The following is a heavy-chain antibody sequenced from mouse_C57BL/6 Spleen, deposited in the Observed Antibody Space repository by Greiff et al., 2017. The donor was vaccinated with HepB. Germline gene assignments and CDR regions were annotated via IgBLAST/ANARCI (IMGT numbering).Heavy chain of an antibody. Sequence: EVQLVESGGGLVKPGGSLKLSCAASGFTFSSYAMSWVRQTPEKRLEWVATISDGGSYTYYPDNVKGRFTISRDNAKNNLYLQMSHLKSEDTAMYYGARWGLRRGYYFDYWGQGTTLTVSS. CDR3: ARWGLRRGYYFDY. CDR2: ISDGGSYT. V-gene: IGHV5-4*01. D-gene: IGHD2-4*01. CDR1: GFTFSSYA. J-gene: IGHJ2*01.